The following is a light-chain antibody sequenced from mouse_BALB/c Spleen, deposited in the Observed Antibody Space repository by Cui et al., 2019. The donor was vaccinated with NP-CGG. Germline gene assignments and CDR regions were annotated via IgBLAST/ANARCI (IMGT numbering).Light chain of an antibody. Sequence: QAVVTHESALTTSPGETVTLTCRSSTGAVTTSNYANWVQEKVDHLFTGLIGGTNNRAPGVPARFSGSLIGDKAALTITGAQTEDEAIYFCALWYSNHWVFGGGTKLTVL. V-gene: IGLV1*01. CDR1: TGAVTTSNY. CDR3: ALWYSNHWV. J-gene: IGLJ1*01. CDR2: GTN.